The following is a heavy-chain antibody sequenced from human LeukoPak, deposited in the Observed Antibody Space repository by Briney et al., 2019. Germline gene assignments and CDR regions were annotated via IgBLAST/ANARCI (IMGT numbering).Heavy chain of an antibody. V-gene: IGHV3-7*01. Sequence: GGSLRLSCAASGFTFSSYWMSWVRQPPGKGLEWVGNIKQDGSEKYYVDSVKGRFTISRDNSRSTLYLQMGSLRTEDMAVYYCAREGSYGESDYWGQGTLVTVSS. CDR2: IKQDGSEK. J-gene: IGHJ4*02. CDR1: GFTFSSYW. CDR3: AREGSYGESDY. D-gene: IGHD3-16*01.